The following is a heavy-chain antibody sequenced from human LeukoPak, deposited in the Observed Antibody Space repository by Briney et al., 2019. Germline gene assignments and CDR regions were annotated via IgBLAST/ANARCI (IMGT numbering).Heavy chain of an antibody. V-gene: IGHV1-18*01. CDR3: ARGRSSGSPHLFDY. CDR2: ISAYNGNT. D-gene: IGHD1-26*01. Sequence: EASVKVSCKASGYTFTSYGISWVRQAPGQGLEWIGWISAYNGNTNYAQKLQGRVTMTTDTSTSTAYMELRSLRSDDTAVYYCARGRSSGSPHLFDYWGQGTLVTVSS. J-gene: IGHJ4*02. CDR1: GYTFTSYG.